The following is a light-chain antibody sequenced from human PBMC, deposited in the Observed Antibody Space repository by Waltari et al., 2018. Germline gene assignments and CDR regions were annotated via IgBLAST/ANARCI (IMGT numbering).Light chain of an antibody. CDR2: RSD. J-gene: IGLJ3*02. CDR1: SSNIGGTV. Sequence: QSVLTQPPSASGTPGQRVTISCTGSSSNIGGTVVTWYQQLPGKAPTLLIYRSDLRPSGVPDRFSGSESGTSASLAISGLQSADEGDYYCAAWDDSLHGHWVFGGGTKATVL. CDR3: AAWDDSLHGHWV. V-gene: IGLV1-44*01.